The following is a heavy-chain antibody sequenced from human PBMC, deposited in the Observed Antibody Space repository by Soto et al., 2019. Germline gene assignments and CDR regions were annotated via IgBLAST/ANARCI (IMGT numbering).Heavy chain of an antibody. D-gene: IGHD4-17*01. CDR2: IYTGDSDT. Sequence: GESLKISCKSSGYSFTSYWIGWVRQMPGKGLEWMGIIYTGDSDTRYSPSFQGQVTISADKSISTAYLQWSSLKASDTAMYYCARQKYDYGKVFDYWGQGTLVTVSS. V-gene: IGHV5-51*01. CDR1: GYSFTSYW. CDR3: ARQKYDYGKVFDY. J-gene: IGHJ4*02.